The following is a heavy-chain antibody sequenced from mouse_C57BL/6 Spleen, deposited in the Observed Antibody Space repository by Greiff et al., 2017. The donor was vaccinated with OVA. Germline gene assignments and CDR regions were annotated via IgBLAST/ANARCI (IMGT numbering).Heavy chain of an antibody. D-gene: IGHD1-1*01. CDR1: GYTFTDYE. V-gene: IGHV1-15*01. J-gene: IGHJ1*03. CDR2: IDPETGGT. CDR3: TRGQYITTVQGYFDV. Sequence: QVQLQQSGAELVRPGASVTLSCKASGYTFTDYEMHWVKQTPVHGLEWIGAIDPETGGTAYNQKFKGKAILTADKSSSTAYMELRSLTSEDSAVYYCTRGQYITTVQGYFDVWGTGTTVTVSS.